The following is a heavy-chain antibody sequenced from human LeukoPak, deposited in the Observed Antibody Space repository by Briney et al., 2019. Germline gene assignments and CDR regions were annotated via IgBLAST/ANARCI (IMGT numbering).Heavy chain of an antibody. J-gene: IGHJ6*03. V-gene: IGHV1-8*01. CDR1: GYTFTSYD. Sequence: ASVKVSCKASGYTFTSYDINWVRQATGQGLEWMGWMNPNSGNTGYAQKLQGRVTMTTDTSTSTAYMELWSLRSDDTAVYYCAREDYSSGGMDVWGKGTTVTISS. CDR2: MNPNSGNT. D-gene: IGHD3-10*01. CDR3: AREDYSSGGMDV.